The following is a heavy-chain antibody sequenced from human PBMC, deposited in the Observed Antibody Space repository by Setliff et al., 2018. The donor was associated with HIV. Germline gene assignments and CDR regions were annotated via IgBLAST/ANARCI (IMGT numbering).Heavy chain of an antibody. J-gene: IGHJ5*01. Sequence: PGGSLRLSCVASGFTFSTFAMHWVRQAPGKGLEWVSVISYDGSRISYADSVKGRFTISRDNSKNTVFLQMKTVRPGDTAVYYCAKDDSTSSGWFESWGQGTLVTAPQ. V-gene: IGHV3-30*01. CDR3: AKDDSTSSGWFES. CDR1: GFTFSTFA. CDR2: ISYDGSRI. D-gene: IGHD6-6*01.